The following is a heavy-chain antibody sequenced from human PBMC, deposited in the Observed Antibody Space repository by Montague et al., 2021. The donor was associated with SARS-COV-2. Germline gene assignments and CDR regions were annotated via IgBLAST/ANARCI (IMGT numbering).Heavy chain of an antibody. CDR1: GGSISSSNYY. CDR2: IYDSGST. J-gene: IGHJ3*02. V-gene: IGHV4-39*02. Sequence: SQTLSLTCTVSGGSISSSNYYWDWIRQPPGKGLEWIGSIYDSGSTYYNPSLKSRVTISVDTFKNHFSLKLSSVTAADTAVYYCARRGRKLLPVATTIGGFDIWGQGKMVTVSS. CDR3: ARRGRKLLPVATTIGGFDI. D-gene: IGHD5-12*01.